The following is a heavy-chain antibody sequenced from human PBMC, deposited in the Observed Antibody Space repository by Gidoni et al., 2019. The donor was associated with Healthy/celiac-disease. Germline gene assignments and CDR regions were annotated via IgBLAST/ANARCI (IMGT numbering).Heavy chain of an antibody. CDR3: ARDAGTMDFHYYGMDV. V-gene: IGHV3-53*01. D-gene: IGHD2-2*01. J-gene: IGHJ6*02. CDR1: GFTVISNY. CDR2: IYSGGST. Sequence: EVQLVEYGGGLIQPGGSLRLSCAASGFTVISNYMSWVRQAPGKGLEWLSVIYSGGSTYYADSVKGRFTISRDNSKNTLYLQMNSLRAEDTAVYYCARDAGTMDFHYYGMDVWGQGTTVTVSS.